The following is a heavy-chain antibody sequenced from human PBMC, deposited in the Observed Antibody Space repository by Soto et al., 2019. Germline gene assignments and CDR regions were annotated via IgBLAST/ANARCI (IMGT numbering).Heavy chain of an antibody. D-gene: IGHD2-2*01. V-gene: IGHV1-69*01. J-gene: IGHJ6*02. CDR1: GGTFSNYA. CDR2: IIPIVGTG. CDR3: ARVVILVPTASTHYYYHMDV. Sequence: QVQLVQSGAEVRKPGSSVTVSCKASGGTFSNYAISWVRQAPGQGLEWMGGIIPIVGTGRYAQKFQGRVTITADEPTTTAYMELSSVRFEDTAVYYCARVVILVPTASTHYYYHMDVWGPGTTVTVS.